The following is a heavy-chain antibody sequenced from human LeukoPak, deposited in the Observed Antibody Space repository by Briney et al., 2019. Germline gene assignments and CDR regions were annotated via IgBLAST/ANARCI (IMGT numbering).Heavy chain of an antibody. V-gene: IGHV1-2*02. CDR1: GYTFTGYY. D-gene: IGHD2-2*02. Sequence: GASVKVSCKASGYTFTGYYMHWVRQAPGQGLEWMGWINPNSGGTNYAQRFQGRVTMTRDTSISTANMELSRLRSDDTAVYYCARDHEVPSGGYCSSTSCYRPLGRRQKYNWFDPWGQGTLVTVSS. CDR3: ARDHEVPSGGYCSSTSCYRPLGRRQKYNWFDP. J-gene: IGHJ5*02. CDR2: INPNSGGT.